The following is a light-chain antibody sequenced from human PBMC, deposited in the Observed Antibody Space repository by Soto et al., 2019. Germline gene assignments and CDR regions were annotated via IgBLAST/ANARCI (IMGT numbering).Light chain of an antibody. CDR3: SSYTSSSTLYV. CDR1: SSDVGGYNY. CDR2: DVS. V-gene: IGLV2-14*01. J-gene: IGLJ1*01. Sequence: QSVLTQPASVSGSPGQSITISRTGTSSDVGGYNYVSWYQQHPGKAPKLMIYDVSNRPSGVSNRFSGSKSGNTASLTISGLQAEDEADYYSSSYTSSSTLYVVGTGTKVTVL.